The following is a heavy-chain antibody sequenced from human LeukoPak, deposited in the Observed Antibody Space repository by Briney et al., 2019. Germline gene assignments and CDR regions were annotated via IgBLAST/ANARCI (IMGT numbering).Heavy chain of an antibody. CDR1: GDSISISDTY. Sequence: SETLSLTCTVSGDSISISDTYWSWIRQSPGKGLEWIGSLYSSGNTYYNPSLKSRVTISVDTSKNQFSLKLSSVTAADTAVYYCARPDISGWTYYFDYWGQGTLVTVSS. CDR3: ARPDISGWTYYFDY. J-gene: IGHJ4*02. V-gene: IGHV4-39*01. D-gene: IGHD6-19*01. CDR2: LYSSGNT.